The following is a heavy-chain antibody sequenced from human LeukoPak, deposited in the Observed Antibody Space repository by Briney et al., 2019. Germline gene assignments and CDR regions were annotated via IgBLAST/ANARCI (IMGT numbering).Heavy chain of an antibody. V-gene: IGHV5-51*01. CDR3: ARRDWIHQRFIVFDV. CDR2: IYPADSDT. CDR1: GYSFPSYW. D-gene: IGHD5-18*01. J-gene: IGHJ3*01. Sequence: GESLKISCKGSGYSFPSYWLGWVRQIPGKGLEWMGTIYPADSDTRYNPSFEGQVTISADTSVGTASLQWSSLKASDTAIYYCARRDWIHQRFIVFDVWGPGTMVIVSS.